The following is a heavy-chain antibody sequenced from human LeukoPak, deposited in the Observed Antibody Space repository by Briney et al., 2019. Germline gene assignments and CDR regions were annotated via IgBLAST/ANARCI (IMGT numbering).Heavy chain of an antibody. CDR1: GGSISSYY. CDR2: IYYSGST. Sequence: PSETLSLTCTVSGGSISSYYWSWIRQPPGKGLEWIGYIYYSGSTNYNPSLKSRVTISVDTSKNQFSLKLISVTAADTAVYYCARHGTNYDILTGYYRAGWFDPWGQGTLVTVSS. CDR3: ARHGTNYDILTGYYRAGWFDP. D-gene: IGHD3-9*01. J-gene: IGHJ5*02. V-gene: IGHV4-59*08.